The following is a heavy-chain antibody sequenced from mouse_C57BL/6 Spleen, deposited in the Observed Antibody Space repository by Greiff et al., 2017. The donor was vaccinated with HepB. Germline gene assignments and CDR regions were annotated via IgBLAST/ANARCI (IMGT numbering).Heavy chain of an antibody. CDR3: ASIGPLDYAVDY. V-gene: IGHV1-76*01. J-gene: IGHJ4*01. Sequence: VQLQQSGAELVRPGASVKLSCKASGYTFTDYYINWVKQRPGQGLEWIARIYPGSGNTYYNEKFKGKATLTAENSSSTAYMQLSSLTSEDAALYFCASIGPLDYAVDYWGQGT. CDR1: GYTFTDYY. CDR2: IYPGSGNT. D-gene: IGHD2-14*01.